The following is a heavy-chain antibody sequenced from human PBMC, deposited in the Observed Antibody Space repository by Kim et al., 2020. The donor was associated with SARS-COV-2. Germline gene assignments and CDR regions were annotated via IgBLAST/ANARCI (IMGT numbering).Heavy chain of an antibody. V-gene: IGHV3-15*01. CDR3: TTDVLLPCSSGCDY. J-gene: IGHJ4*02. D-gene: IGHD6-19*01. Sequence: AAPVKGRFTISRDDSKNTLYLQMNSLKTEDTAVYYCTTDVLLPCSSGCDYWGQGTLVTVSS.